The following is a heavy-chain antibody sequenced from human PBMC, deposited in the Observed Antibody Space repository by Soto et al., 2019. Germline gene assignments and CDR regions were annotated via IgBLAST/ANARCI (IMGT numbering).Heavy chain of an antibody. J-gene: IGHJ4*02. CDR1: GGTFSSYA. CDR2: IIPIFGTA. V-gene: IGHV1-69*13. D-gene: IGHD3-16*02. CDR3: VPDTVRGSYRYFYFDY. Sequence: GASVKVSCKASGGTFSSYAISWVRQAPGQGLEWMGGIIPIFGTANYAQKFQGRVTITADESTSTAYMELSSLRSEDTAVYYCVPDTVRGSYRYFYFDYWGQGALVTVSS.